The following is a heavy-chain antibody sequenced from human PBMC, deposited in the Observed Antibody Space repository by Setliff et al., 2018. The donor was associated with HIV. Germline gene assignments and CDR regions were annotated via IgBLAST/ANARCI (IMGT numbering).Heavy chain of an antibody. V-gene: IGHV4-38-2*02. D-gene: IGHD2-21*02. J-gene: IGHJ3*02. CDR1: GDSISRDFY. Sequence: SETLSLTCTVPGDSISRDFYWGWIRQPPGKGLEWIGSIYHSGNTYYMPSLQSRVTISVDMSKNQFSLNLNSVTAADTAVYYCARGQGCGGGCHYAFEMWGQGTMVTVSS. CDR3: ARGQGCGGGCHYAFEM. CDR2: IYHSGNT.